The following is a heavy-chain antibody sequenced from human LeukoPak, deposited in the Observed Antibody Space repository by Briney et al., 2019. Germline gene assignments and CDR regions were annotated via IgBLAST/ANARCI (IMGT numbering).Heavy chain of an antibody. CDR1: GYTFTGHY. CDR3: ARGNYGDYLYYYYGMDV. J-gene: IGHJ6*02. V-gene: IGHV1-46*01. Sequence: GASVKVSCKASGYTFTGHYMHWVRQAPGQGLEWMGLINPSGTGTLYTQKFQGRVTMTRDTSTSTDYMELSSLRSEDTAVYYCARGNYGDYLYYYYGMDVWGQGTTVTVSS. CDR2: INPSGTGT. D-gene: IGHD4-17*01.